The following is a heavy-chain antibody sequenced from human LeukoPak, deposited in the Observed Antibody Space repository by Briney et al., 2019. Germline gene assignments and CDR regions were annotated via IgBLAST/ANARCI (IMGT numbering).Heavy chain of an antibody. CDR3: ARFYSGYGNYYYYMDV. D-gene: IGHD5-12*01. CDR1: GYTFTSYD. CDR2: INPNSGGT. V-gene: IGHV1-2*02. Sequence: ASVKVSCKASGYTFTSYDINWVRQAPGQGLEWMGWINPNSGGTNYAQKFQGRVTMTRDTSIGTAYMELSRLRSDDTAVYYCARFYSGYGNYYYYMDVWGKGTTVTVSS. J-gene: IGHJ6*03.